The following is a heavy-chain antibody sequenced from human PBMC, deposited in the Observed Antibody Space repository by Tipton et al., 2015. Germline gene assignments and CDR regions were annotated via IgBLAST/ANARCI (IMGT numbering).Heavy chain of an antibody. D-gene: IGHD3-16*02. V-gene: IGHV3-9*01. Sequence: SLRLSCAASGFIFDDYAMHWVRRAPGKGLEWVSGISWNSGNMGYADSVKGRFTISRDNFKNSLYLQMNSLRPEDTALYYCAKDSVITFGGVIGFDYWGQGSLVTVSS. CDR1: GFIFDDYA. CDR3: AKDSVITFGGVIGFDY. J-gene: IGHJ4*02. CDR2: ISWNSGNM.